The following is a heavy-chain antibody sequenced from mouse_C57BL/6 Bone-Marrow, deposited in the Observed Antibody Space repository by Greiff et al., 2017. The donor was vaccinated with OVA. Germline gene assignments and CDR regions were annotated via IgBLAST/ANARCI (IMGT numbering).Heavy chain of an antibody. D-gene: IGHD3-2*02. CDR3: ARIPQATLFAY. J-gene: IGHJ3*01. CDR1: GYTFTSYG. Sequence: VKLMESGAELARPGASVKLSCKASGYTFTSYGISWVKQRTGQGLEWIGEIYPRSGNTYYNEKFKGKATLTADKSSSTAYMELRSLTSEDSAVYFCARIPQATLFAYWGQGTLVTVSA. V-gene: IGHV1-81*01. CDR2: IYPRSGNT.